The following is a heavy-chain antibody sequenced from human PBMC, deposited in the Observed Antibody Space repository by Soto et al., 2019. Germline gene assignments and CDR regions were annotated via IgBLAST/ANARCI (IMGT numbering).Heavy chain of an antibody. V-gene: IGHV1-69*13. Sequence: SVKVSCKASGGTFSSYAISWVRQAPGQGLEWMGGIIPIFGTANYAQKFQGRVTITADESTSTAYMELSSLRSEDTAVYYCARVHWTNGVCSGFFYWGQGTLCTGSS. J-gene: IGHJ4*02. CDR3: ARVHWTNGVCSGFFY. D-gene: IGHD2-8*01. CDR2: IIPIFGTA. CDR1: GGTFSSYA.